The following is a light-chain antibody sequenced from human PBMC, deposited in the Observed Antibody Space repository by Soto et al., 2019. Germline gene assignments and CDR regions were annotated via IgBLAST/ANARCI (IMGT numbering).Light chain of an antibody. CDR3: AAWDDSLNGVL. CDR1: SSNIGRNT. J-gene: IGLJ2*01. V-gene: IGLV1-44*01. Sequence: QAVVTQPPSASGTPGQRVTISCSGSSSNIGRNTVHWFQHLPGTAPKLLVYSNDQRPSGVPDRFSGSRSGTSASLAISGLQSEDESDYYCAAWDDSLNGVLFGGGTKVTVL. CDR2: SND.